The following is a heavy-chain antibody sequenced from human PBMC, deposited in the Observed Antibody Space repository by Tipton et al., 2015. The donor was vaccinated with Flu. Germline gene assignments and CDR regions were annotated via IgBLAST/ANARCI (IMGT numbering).Heavy chain of an antibody. CDR2: ISYDGSNK. D-gene: IGHD3-9*01. CDR1: GFTFSSYA. V-gene: IGHV3-30-3*01. J-gene: IGHJ4*02. CDR3: ARDGFRAVRYFDWLLVS. Sequence: SLRLSCAASGFTFSSYAMHWVRQAPGKGLEWVAVISYDGSNKYYADSVKGRFTISRDNSKNTLYLQMNSLRAEDTAVYYCARDGFRAVRYFDWLLVSWGQGTLVTVSS.